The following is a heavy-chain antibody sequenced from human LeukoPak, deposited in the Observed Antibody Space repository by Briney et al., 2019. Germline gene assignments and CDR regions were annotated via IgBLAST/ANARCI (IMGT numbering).Heavy chain of an antibody. CDR2: ISGSGGST. Sequence: PGGSLRLSCAASGFSFSSYAMSWVRQAPGKGLEWVSGISGSGGSTYYADSVKGRFTISRDNSKNTLYLQMNSLRAEDTAVYYCAPKLYYFDYWGQGTLVTVSS. CDR3: APKLYYFDY. CDR1: GFSFSSYA. V-gene: IGHV3-23*01. J-gene: IGHJ4*02. D-gene: IGHD3-10*01.